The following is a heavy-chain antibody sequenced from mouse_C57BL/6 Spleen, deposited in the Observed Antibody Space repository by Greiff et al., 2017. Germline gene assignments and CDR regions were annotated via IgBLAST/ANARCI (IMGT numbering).Heavy chain of an antibody. CDR2: IYPGDGDN. V-gene: IGHV1-82*01. CDR3: AREVYYDYEGFAY. CDR1: GYAFSSSW. D-gene: IGHD2-4*01. J-gene: IGHJ3*01. Sequence: QVQLKESGPELVKPGASVKISCKASGYAFSSSWMNWVKQRPGQGLEGIGRIYPGDGDNNSNGKFKGKATLTADKSSSTAYMQLSSLTSEDSAVYFCAREVYYDYEGFAYWGQGTLVTVSA.